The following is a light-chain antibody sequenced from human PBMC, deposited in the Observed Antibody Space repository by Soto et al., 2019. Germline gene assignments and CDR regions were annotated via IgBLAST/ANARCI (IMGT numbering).Light chain of an antibody. V-gene: IGKV3-15*01. J-gene: IGKJ4*01. CDR3: QQYNTWPLT. Sequence: EVVLTQSPVTLSLSPGERATLSFRASQSVSSNLAWYQQKPGQAPRLLIHGASYRATGIPDRFSGRGSGTEFTLAISRLQSEDFAVYYCQQYNTWPLTFGGGTKVDIK. CDR1: QSVSSN. CDR2: GAS.